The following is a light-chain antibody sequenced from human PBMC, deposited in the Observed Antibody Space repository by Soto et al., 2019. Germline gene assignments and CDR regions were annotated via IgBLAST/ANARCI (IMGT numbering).Light chain of an antibody. J-gene: IGKJ1*01. CDR3: QQHGTSPWT. CDR2: RTS. V-gene: IGKV3-20*01. Sequence: EIVLTRSPGTLSLSPGERATLSCRASQSVTNNYLVWYQQKPGQSPRRLIYRTSIRAPGIPDRFSGSGSGTDFTLTISSLEPEDFAVYYCQQHGTSPWTFGHGTKVEIK. CDR1: QSVTNNY.